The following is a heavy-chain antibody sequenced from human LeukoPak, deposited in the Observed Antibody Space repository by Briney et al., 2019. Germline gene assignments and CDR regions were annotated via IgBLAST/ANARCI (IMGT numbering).Heavy chain of an antibody. J-gene: IGHJ4*02. CDR3: ARDRGYCTNGVCSHAFDY. D-gene: IGHD2-8*01. CDR2: IYRGGST. Sequence: PGGSLRLSCAASGFTLSSNYMSWVRQAPGKGLEWVTDIYRGGSTYYPESVKGRVNISRHNSKNTLYLQMNSLRAEDTAVYYCARDRGYCTNGVCSHAFDYWGQGTLVTVSS. CDR1: GFTLSSNY. V-gene: IGHV3-53*04.